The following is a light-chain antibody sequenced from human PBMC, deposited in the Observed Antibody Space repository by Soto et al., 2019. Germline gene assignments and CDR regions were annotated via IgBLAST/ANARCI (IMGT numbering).Light chain of an antibody. J-gene: IGKJ5*01. V-gene: IGKV3-20*01. CDR2: GAS. CDR1: QTIRSTY. CDR3: QQYGSSLIT. Sequence: DIVFTQSPGTLSLSPGERVTLSCRASQTIRSTYFAWYQQKPGQAPRLLIYGASSRATGIPVRFSGTGSGTDFALTISRLEPEDSAVYYCQQYGSSLITFGRGTRLEIK.